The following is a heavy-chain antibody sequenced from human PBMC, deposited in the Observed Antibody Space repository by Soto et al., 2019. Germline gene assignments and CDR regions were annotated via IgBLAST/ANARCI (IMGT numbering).Heavy chain of an antibody. CDR1: GGPISSSNW. Sequence: SETLSLTCAVSGGPISSSNWWSWVRQPTGMGLEWIGEIYHSGSTNYNPSLKSRVTISVDKSKNQFSLKLSSVTAADTAVYYCARNDGDDVRGYYYGMDGWGQGTTVTVSS. D-gene: IGHD1-1*01. CDR2: IYHSGST. CDR3: ARNDGDDVRGYYYGMDG. V-gene: IGHV4-4*02. J-gene: IGHJ6*02.